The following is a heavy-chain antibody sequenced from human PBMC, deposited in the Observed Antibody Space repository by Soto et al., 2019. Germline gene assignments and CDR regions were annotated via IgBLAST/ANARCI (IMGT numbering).Heavy chain of an antibody. CDR2: ISSSSSYI. CDR3: ASQLSPDYYDSSGPIDY. CDR1: GFTFSSYS. V-gene: IGHV3-21*01. J-gene: IGHJ4*02. D-gene: IGHD3-22*01. Sequence: EVQLVESGGGLVKPGGSLRLSCAASGFTFSSYSMNWVRQAPGKGLEWVSSISSSSSYIYYADSVKGRFTISRDNAKNSPYLQMNSLRAEDTAVYYCASQLSPDYYDSSGPIDYWGQGTLVTVSS.